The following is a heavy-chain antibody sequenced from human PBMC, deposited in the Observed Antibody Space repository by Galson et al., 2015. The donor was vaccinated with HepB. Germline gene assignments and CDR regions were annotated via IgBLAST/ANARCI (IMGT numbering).Heavy chain of an antibody. J-gene: IGHJ3*02. CDR2: IWYDGSDK. Sequence: SLRLSCAASGFIFSTYAMHWVRQAPGKGLEWVAVIWYDGSDKYYSESVKGRFTISRDNIKNTVYLQMNSLRAEDTAVYYCAREGTGAFDIWGQGTMVTVSS. D-gene: IGHD3-10*01. V-gene: IGHV3-33*01. CDR3: AREGTGAFDI. CDR1: GFIFSTYA.